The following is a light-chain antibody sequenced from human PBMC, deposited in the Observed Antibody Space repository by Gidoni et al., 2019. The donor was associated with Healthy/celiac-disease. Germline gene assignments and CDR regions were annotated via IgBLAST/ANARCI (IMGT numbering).Light chain of an antibody. J-gene: IGKJ4*01. V-gene: IGKV3-15*01. CDR1: QSVSSN. CDR2: GAS. Sequence: EIVMTHSPATLSVSPGERATLSCRARQSVSSNLAWYQQKPGQAPRLLIYGASTRATGIPARFSGSGSGTEFTLTISSLQSEDFAVYYCQQYNNWPLTFGGXTKVEIK. CDR3: QQYNNWPLT.